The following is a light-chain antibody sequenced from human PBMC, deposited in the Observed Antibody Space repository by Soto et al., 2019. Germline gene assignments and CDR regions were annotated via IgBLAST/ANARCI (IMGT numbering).Light chain of an antibody. CDR2: KAS. Sequence: DIQMTQSPSTLSAFVGGRVTITCRASQSISSWLAWYQQKPGKAPKLLIYKASSLESGVPSRFSGSGSGTEFTLTISSLQPDDFATYFCQQYKNIFPTFGQGTKVDIK. CDR3: QQYKNIFPT. J-gene: IGKJ1*01. CDR1: QSISSW. V-gene: IGKV1-5*03.